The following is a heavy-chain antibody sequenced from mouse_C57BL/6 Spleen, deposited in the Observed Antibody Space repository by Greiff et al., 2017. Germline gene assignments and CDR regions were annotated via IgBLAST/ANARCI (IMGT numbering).Heavy chain of an antibody. CDR1: GISITTGNYR. J-gene: IGHJ4*01. CDR3: ARAGGAQATDAMDY. V-gene: IGHV3-5*01. CDR2: IYYSGTI. D-gene: IGHD3-2*02. Sequence: EVQLQESGPGLVKPSQTVFLTCTVTGISITTGNYRWSWIRQFPGNKLEWIGYIYYSGTITYNPSLTSRTTITRDTPKNQFFLEMNSLTAEDTATYYCARAGGAQATDAMDYWGQGTSVTVSS.